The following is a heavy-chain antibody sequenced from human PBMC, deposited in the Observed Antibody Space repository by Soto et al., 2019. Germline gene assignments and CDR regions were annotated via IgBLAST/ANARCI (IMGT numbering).Heavy chain of an antibody. CDR2: IYYSGST. J-gene: IGHJ5*02. D-gene: IGHD6-6*01. CDR1: GGSISSGDYY. CDR3: ARERPDGARLDP. Sequence: QVQLQESGPGLVKPSQTLSLTCTVSGGSISSGDYYWSWIRQPPGKGLEWIGYIYYSGSTYYNPSLKSRVTRSVDTSKNQFALKLSSVTAADTAVYYCARERPDGARLDPWGQGTLVTASS. V-gene: IGHV4-30-4*01.